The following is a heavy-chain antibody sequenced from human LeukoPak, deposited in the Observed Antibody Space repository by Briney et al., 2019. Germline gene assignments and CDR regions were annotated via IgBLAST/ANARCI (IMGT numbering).Heavy chain of an antibody. CDR2: ISSSSSTI. Sequence: PGGSLRLSCAASAFMFSRYSMNWVRQAPGKGLEWVSYISSSSSTIYYADSVKGRFTISRDNGKNSLYLQMYSLRAEDTAVYYCVREFSSSWYIAFDIWSQGTMVTVSS. J-gene: IGHJ3*02. CDR1: AFMFSRYS. CDR3: VREFSSSWYIAFDI. D-gene: IGHD6-13*01. V-gene: IGHV3-48*01.